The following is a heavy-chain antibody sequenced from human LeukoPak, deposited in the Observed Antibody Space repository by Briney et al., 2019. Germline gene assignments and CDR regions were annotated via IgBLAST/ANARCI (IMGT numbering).Heavy chain of an antibody. V-gene: IGHV3-30*02. Sequence: GGSLRLSCAASGFTFSSYGMHWVRQAPGKGLEWVAFIRYDGGNKYYADSVKGRFTISRDNAKNSLYLQMNSLRAEDTSAYFCARLSRDYGDYEDYWGQGNLVTVSS. D-gene: IGHD4-17*01. CDR3: ARLSRDYGDYEDY. CDR2: IRYDGGNK. J-gene: IGHJ4*02. CDR1: GFTFSSYG.